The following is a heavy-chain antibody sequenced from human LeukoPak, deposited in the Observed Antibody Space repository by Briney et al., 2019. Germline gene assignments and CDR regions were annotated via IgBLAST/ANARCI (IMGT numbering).Heavy chain of an antibody. J-gene: IGHJ4*02. D-gene: IGHD6-13*01. CDR3: ARAKAAGSYDF. Sequence: PSETLSLTCSVSGSSIGRHYWTWIPQPPGKGLEWIGYTHFSGSSNYNPSLKSRATTSLDRAKNQISLTLTSVTAADTAVYFCARAKAAGSYDFWGQGTLVTVSS. CDR2: THFSGSS. V-gene: IGHV4-59*11. CDR1: GSSIGRHY.